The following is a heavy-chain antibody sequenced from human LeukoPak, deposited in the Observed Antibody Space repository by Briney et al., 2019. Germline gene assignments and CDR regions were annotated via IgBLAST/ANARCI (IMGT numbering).Heavy chain of an antibody. Sequence: SETLSLTCAVYGVSFSGYYWSWIRQPPGKGLEWIGSMYHTGSTYYNPSLKSRVTISVDTSKNQFSLKLSSVTAADTAVYYCARENGGSGDGYKNDHGGQGPLVTVSS. J-gene: IGHJ4*02. D-gene: IGHD5-24*01. CDR3: ARENGGSGDGYKNDH. CDR2: MYHTGST. CDR1: GVSFSGYY. V-gene: IGHV4-34*01.